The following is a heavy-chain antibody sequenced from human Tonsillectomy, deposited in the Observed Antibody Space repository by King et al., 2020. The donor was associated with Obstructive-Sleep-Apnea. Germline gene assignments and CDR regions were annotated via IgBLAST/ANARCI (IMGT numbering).Heavy chain of an antibody. CDR3: ARVVPVAKVDY. D-gene: IGHD2-2*01. Sequence: QLQESGPGLVKPSETLSLTCTVSGYSIRTGYYWGWIRQPPGKGLEGIGNIFHSGHTYYNPSLKTRVNISVDTSKNQISLNLRSVTAADTAVYYCARVVPVAKVDYWGQGILATVSS. CDR2: IFHSGHT. V-gene: IGHV4-38-2*02. CDR1: GYSIRTGYY. J-gene: IGHJ4*02.